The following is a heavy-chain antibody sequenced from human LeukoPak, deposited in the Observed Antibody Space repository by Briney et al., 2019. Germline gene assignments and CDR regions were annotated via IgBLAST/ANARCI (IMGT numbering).Heavy chain of an antibody. CDR2: INWSGGST. Sequence: PGGSLRLSCAVSGFTFNNYWMTWVRQAPGKGLEWVSGINWSGGSTGYADSVKGRFTISRDNAKNSLYLQMNSLRAEDTALYYCARDIVVVVAATRGSFDIWGQGTMVTVSS. D-gene: IGHD2-15*01. J-gene: IGHJ3*02. CDR3: ARDIVVVVAATRGSFDI. V-gene: IGHV3-20*04. CDR1: GFTFNNYW.